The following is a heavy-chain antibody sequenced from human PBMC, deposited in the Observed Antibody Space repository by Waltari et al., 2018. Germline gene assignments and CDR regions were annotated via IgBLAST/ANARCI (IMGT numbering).Heavy chain of an antibody. CDR2: FNPRDSDA. Sequence: EVQLVQSGAEVKKPGESLKISCQGSGYSFSNYWIGWVRQMPGKGLEWLGIFNPRDSDARYSPSFQGQVTLSADKSISTAYLQWSSLKASDTAIYFCARHVASSRWSHFDYRGQGTLVTVSS. D-gene: IGHD6-6*01. CDR1: GYSFSNYW. V-gene: IGHV5-51*01. J-gene: IGHJ4*02. CDR3: ARHVASSRWSHFDY.